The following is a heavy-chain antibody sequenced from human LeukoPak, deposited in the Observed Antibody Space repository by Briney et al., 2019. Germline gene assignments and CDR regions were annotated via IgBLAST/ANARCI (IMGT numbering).Heavy chain of an antibody. V-gene: IGHV3-74*01. CDR2: INTDGSST. D-gene: IGHD2-2*01. CDR3: ARLTLDCSSTSCYFHV. CDR1: GFTFSSYW. Sequence: GGSLRLSCAASGFTFSSYWMHWVRQAPGKGLVWVSRINTDGSSTSYADSVKGRFTISRDNAKNTLYLQMNSLRAEDTAVYYCARLTLDCSSTSCYFHVWGQGTLVTVSS. J-gene: IGHJ4*02.